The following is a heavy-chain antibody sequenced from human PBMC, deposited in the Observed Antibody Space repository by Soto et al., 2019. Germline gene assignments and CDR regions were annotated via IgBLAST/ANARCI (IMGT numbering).Heavy chain of an antibody. J-gene: IGHJ4*02. CDR2: ISSSSSYT. V-gene: IGHV3-11*05. CDR1: GFTFSDYY. Sequence: QVQLVESGGGLVKPGGSLRLSCAASGFTFSDYYMSWIRQAPGKGLEWESYISSSSSYTNYADSVKGRFTISRDNAKNSLYLQMNILRAEDTAVYYCASDFDVYASSGYSYAPPYDYWGQGTLVTVSS. D-gene: IGHD3-22*01. CDR3: ASDFDVYASSGYSYAPPYDY.